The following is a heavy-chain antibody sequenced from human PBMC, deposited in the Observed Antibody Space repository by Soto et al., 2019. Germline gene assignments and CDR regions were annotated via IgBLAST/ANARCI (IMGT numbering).Heavy chain of an antibody. CDR2: ISYDGSNK. CDR3: ASPGGSRDGYNSFYYYYYGMDV. CDR1: GFTFSSYA. J-gene: IGHJ6*02. Sequence: GGSLRLSCAASGFTFSSYAMHWVRQAPGKGLEWVAVISYDGSNKYYADSVKGRFTISRDNSKNTLYLQMNSLRAEDTAVYYCASPGGSRDGYNSFYYYYYGMDVWGQGTTVTVSS. D-gene: IGHD5-12*01. V-gene: IGHV3-30-3*01.